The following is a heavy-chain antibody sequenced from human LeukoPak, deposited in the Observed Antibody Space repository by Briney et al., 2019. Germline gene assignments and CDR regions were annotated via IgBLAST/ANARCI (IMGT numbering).Heavy chain of an antibody. CDR3: ARGPSLVRGVIMPGSVGGMDV. CDR2: MNPNSGNT. D-gene: IGHD3-10*01. Sequence: GASVKVSCKASGYTFTSYDINWVRQATGQGLEWMGWMNPNSGNTRYAQKVQGRITMTGDTSISTAYMELSSLRSEDTAVYYCARGPSLVRGVIMPGSVGGMDVWGQGTTVTVSS. V-gene: IGHV1-8*02. CDR1: GYTFTSYD. J-gene: IGHJ6*02.